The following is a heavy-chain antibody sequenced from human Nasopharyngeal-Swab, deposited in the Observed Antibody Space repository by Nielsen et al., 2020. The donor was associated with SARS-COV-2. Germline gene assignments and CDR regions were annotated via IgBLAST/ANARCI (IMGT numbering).Heavy chain of an antibody. J-gene: IGHJ4*02. D-gene: IGHD3-22*01. CDR3: ARAAPYYYDSSGYYPFDY. CDR2: ISSSGSTI. V-gene: IGHV3-11*01. CDR1: GFTFSDYY. Sequence: LSLTCAASGFTFSDYYMSWIRQAPGKGLEWVSYISSSGSTIYYADSVKGRFTISRDNAKNSLYLQMNSLRAEDTAVYYCARAAPYYYDSSGYYPFDYWGQGTLVTVSS.